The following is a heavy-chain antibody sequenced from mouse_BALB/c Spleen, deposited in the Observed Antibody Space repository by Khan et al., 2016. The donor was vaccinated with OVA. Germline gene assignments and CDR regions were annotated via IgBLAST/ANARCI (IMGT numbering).Heavy chain of an antibody. CDR3: ARSDYGNFAY. CDR2: ISSDGDYT. CDR1: GFTFSTYA. J-gene: IGHJ3*01. Sequence: EVELVESGGGLVKPGGSLKLSCAASGFTFSTYAMSWVRQTPEKRLEWVATISSDGDYTYYPDNVTGRFTISRDNAKNILYLQMSSLRSEDTAMYYCARSDYGNFAYWGQGTLVTVSA. V-gene: IGHV5-9-3*01. D-gene: IGHD2-1*01.